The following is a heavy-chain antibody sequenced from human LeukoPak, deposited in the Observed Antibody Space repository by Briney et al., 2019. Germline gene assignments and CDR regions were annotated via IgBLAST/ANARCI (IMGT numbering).Heavy chain of an antibody. CDR2: ISGSGGST. CDR3: AKNPSRGCGGDCYNDY. J-gene: IGHJ4*02. V-gene: IGHV3-23*01. CDR1: GFTLSSYA. D-gene: IGHD2-21*01. Sequence: GGSLRLSCAASGFTLSSYAMSWVRQAPGKGLEWVSAISGSGGSTYYADSVKGRFTISRDNSKNTLYLQMNSLRAEDTAVYYCAKNPSRGCGGDCYNDYWGQGTLVTVSS.